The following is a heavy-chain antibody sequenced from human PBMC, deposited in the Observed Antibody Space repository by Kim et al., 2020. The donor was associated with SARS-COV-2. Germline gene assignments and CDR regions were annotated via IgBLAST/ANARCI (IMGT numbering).Heavy chain of an antibody. J-gene: IGHJ4*02. CDR2: ISSGSSTI. D-gene: IGHD6-13*01. CDR1: GFTFSSYS. Sequence: GGSLRLSCAASGFTFSSYSMNWVRQAPGKGLEWVSYISSGSSTIYYADSVKGRFTISRDNAKNSLYLQMNSLRAEDTAVYYCARDSPSSWANFDCWGQGTLVTVSS. V-gene: IGHV3-48*04. CDR3: ARDSPSSWANFDC.